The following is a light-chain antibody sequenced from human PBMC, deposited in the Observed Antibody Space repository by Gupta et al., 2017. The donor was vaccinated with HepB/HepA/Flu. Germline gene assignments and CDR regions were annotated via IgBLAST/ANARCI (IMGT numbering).Light chain of an antibody. Sequence: EITLTQSPGTLSLSPGETVTLSCGASETVKTFFLSWYQQKPGQAPRLLVYGASNRAADIPDRFSGVESGTDLTLTITRLEPEDFAVYYCRDLGDSQITFGQGTRLDIK. CDR1: ETVKTFF. CDR2: GAS. CDR3: RDLGDSQIT. J-gene: IGKJ5*01. V-gene: IGKV3-20*01.